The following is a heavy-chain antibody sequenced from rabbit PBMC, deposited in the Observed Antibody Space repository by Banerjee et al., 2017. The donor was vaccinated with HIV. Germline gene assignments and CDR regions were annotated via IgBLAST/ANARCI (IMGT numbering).Heavy chain of an antibody. V-gene: IGHV1S40*01. CDR3: ARNAGYANGGDGYFKL. J-gene: IGHJ4*01. CDR2: IYAGSSDYT. Sequence: QSLEESGGDLVKPGASLTLTCTASGFSFSSGYDMCWVRQAPGKGLEWIACIYAGSSDYTYYASWAKGRFTISKTSSTTVTPQMTSLTAADTATYFCARNAGYANGGDGYFKLWGPGTLVTVS. D-gene: IGHD6-1*01. CDR1: GFSFSSGYD.